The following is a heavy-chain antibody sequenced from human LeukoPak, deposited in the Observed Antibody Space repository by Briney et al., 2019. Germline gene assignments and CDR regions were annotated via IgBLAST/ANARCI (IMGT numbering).Heavy chain of an antibody. Sequence: GGSLRLSCAASGFTFSSYGMHWVRQAPGKGLEWVAVIWYDGSNKYYADSVKGRFTISRDNSKNTLYLQMNSLRAEDTAVYYCAKALRGAREVVDYWGQGTLVTVSS. V-gene: IGHV3-30*02. D-gene: IGHD1-26*01. J-gene: IGHJ4*02. CDR2: IWYDGSNK. CDR3: AKALRGAREVVDY. CDR1: GFTFSSYG.